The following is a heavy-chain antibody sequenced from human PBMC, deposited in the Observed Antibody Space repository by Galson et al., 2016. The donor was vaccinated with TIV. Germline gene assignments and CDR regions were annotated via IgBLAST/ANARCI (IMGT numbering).Heavy chain of an antibody. CDR1: GVTFSSYG. Sequence: SLRLSCAASGVTFSSYGMHWVRQAPGKGLEWVALIWFDGTNEYYADAVKGRFTISRDNSKSTLYLQMDSLRVEDTAVYFCAKDSLWAELRYPFHRWGQGTLVTVSS. CDR2: IWFDGTNE. V-gene: IGHV3-33*06. J-gene: IGHJ5*02. CDR3: AKDSLWAELRYPFHR. D-gene: IGHD2/OR15-2a*01.